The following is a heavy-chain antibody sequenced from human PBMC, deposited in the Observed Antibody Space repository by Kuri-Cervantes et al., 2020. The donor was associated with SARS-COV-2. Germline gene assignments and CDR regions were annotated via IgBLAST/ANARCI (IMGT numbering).Heavy chain of an antibody. CDR2: IYHSGST. CDR1: VYSTIRGYY. V-gene: IGHV4-38-2*02. Sequence: SCSVSVYSTIRGYYLPWTRHPPGKGLEWIGSIYHSGSTNYNPSLKSRVTVSVDTSKNQFSLKLSSVTAADTAVYYCARVLKGRIGYFDYWGQGTLVTVSS. CDR3: ARVLKGRIGYFDY. J-gene: IGHJ4*02.